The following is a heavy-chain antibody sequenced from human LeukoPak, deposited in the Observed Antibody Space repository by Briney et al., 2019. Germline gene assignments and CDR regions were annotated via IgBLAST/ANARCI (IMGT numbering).Heavy chain of an antibody. J-gene: IGHJ4*02. CDR3: ARAVGTDGYNLWVY. Sequence: SQTLSLTCTVSGGSISSGSYYWSWIRQPAGKGLEWIGRIYTSGSTNYNPSLKSRVTISVDTSKNQFSLKLSSVTAADTAVYYCARAVGTDGYNLWVYWGQGTLVTVSS. CDR1: GGSISSGSYY. V-gene: IGHV4-61*02. D-gene: IGHD5-24*01. CDR2: IYTSGST.